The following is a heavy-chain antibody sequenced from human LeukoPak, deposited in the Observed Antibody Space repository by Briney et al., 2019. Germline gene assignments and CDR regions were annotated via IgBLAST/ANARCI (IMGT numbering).Heavy chain of an antibody. J-gene: IGHJ6*02. CDR1: GGSISSYY. Sequence: SETLSLTCTVSGGSISSYYWSWIRQPPGKGLEWVGYIYYSGNTNYNPSLKSRVTISVDTSKNQFSLKLSSVTAADTAVYYCARVKPGGSGYYDSSGYYSDYYYYGMDVWGQGTTVTVSS. D-gene: IGHD3-22*01. CDR2: IYYSGNT. CDR3: ARVKPGGSGYYDSSGYYSDYYYYGMDV. V-gene: IGHV4-59*01.